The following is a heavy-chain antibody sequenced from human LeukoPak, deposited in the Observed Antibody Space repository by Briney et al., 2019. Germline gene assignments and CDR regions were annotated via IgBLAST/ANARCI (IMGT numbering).Heavy chain of an antibody. CDR1: GGSFSGYY. D-gene: IGHD5-18*01. V-gene: IGHV4-34*01. J-gene: IGHJ6*02. CDR3: ARGLGGYSYGHYYYGMDV. CDR2: INHSGST. Sequence: PSETLSLTCAVYGGSFSGYYWSWIRQPPGKGLEWIGEINHSGSTNYNPSLKSRVTISVDTSKNQFSLKPSSVTAADTAVYYCARGLGGYSYGHYYYGMDVWGQGTTVTVSS.